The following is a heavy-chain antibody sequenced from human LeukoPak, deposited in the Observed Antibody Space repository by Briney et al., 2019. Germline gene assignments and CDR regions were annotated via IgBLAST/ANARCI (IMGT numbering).Heavy chain of an antibody. J-gene: IGHJ4*02. CDR1: GFTFSNYA. D-gene: IGHD6-19*01. V-gene: IGHV3-23*01. CDR2: ISGSDGGT. Sequence: GGSLRLSCAASGFTFSNYAMDWVRQAPGKGLEWVSGISGSDGGTYYADSVKGRFTISRDSSKNTLYLQMNSLRAEDTAVYYCAKDLAVAGTASGYWGQGTLVTVSS. CDR3: AKDLAVAGTASGY.